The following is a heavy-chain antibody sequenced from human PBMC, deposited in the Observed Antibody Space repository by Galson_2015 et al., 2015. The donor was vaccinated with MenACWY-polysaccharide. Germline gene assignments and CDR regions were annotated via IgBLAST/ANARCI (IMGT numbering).Heavy chain of an antibody. CDR2: IHGGGST. CDR1: GGSVSGSVIYH. CDR3: ARGVYCGGDCYSGTDY. D-gene: IGHD2-21*02. J-gene: IGHJ4*02. V-gene: IGHV4-31*03. Sequence: TLSLTCTVSGGSVSGSVIYHWTWIRQHPGKGLEWIGFIHGGGSTFYNPSLSSRVSISRDTSKNQFSLRLSSVTGADTAVYYRARGVYCGGDCYSGTDYWGQGTLVTVSS.